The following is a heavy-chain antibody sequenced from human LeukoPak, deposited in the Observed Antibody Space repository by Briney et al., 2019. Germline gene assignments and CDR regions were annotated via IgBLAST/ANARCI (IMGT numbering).Heavy chain of an antibody. D-gene: IGHD1-26*01. V-gene: IGHV3-23*01. Sequence: GGSLRLSCAASGFTFSSYAMSWVRQAPGKGLEWVSAISGSGGSTYYADSVKGRFTISRDNSKNTLYLQMNSLRAEDTAVYYCAKQNSGSYYTEYFQHWGQGTLVTVSS. CDR2: ISGSGGST. CDR1: GFTFSSYA. CDR3: AKQNSGSYYTEYFQH. J-gene: IGHJ1*01.